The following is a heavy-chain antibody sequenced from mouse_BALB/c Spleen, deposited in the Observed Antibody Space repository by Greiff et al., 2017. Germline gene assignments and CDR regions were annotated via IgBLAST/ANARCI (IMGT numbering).Heavy chain of an antibody. CDR3: ARAGSSYYFDY. J-gene: IGHJ2*01. CDR2: ISYSGST. V-gene: IGHV3-2*02. Sequence: EVQGVESGPGLVKPSQSLSLTCTVTGYSITSDYAWNWIRQFPGNKLEWMGYISYSGSTSYNPSLKSRISITRDTSKNQFFLQLNSVTTEDTATYYCARAGSSYYFDYWGQGTTLTVSS. D-gene: IGHD1-1*01. CDR1: GYSITSDYA.